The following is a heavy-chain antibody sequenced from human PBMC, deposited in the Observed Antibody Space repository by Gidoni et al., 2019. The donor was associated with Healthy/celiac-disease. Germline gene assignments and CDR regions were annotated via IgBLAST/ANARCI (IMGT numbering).Heavy chain of an antibody. Sequence: EVQLVASGGGLVQPGGSLRLSCAASGFTVSSNYMSWVRQAPGKGLEWVSVIYSGGSTYYADSVKGRFTISRDNSKNTLYLQMNSLRAEDTAVYYCARVKTRYCSGGSCPDYWGQGTLVTVSS. CDR1: GFTVSSNY. CDR2: IYSGGST. CDR3: ARVKTRYCSGGSCPDY. J-gene: IGHJ4*02. V-gene: IGHV3-66*01. D-gene: IGHD2-15*01.